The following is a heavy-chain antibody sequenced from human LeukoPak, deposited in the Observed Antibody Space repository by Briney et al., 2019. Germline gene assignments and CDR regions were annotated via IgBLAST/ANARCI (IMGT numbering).Heavy chain of an antibody. V-gene: IGHV1-8*02. CDR2: MNPNSGIT. J-gene: IGHJ4*02. D-gene: IGHD3-10*01. Sequence: ASVKVSCKASGYTFIGYYMHWVRQAPGQGLEWMGWMNPNSGITGYAQKFQGRVTMTRNTSLSTAYMELSSLRSEDTAVYYCARVREYYGSGIRPFAYWGQGTLVTVSS. CDR1: GYTFIGYY. CDR3: ARVREYYGSGIRPFAY.